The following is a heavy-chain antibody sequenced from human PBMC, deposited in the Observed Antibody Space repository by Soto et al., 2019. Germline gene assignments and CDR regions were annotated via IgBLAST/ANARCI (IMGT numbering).Heavy chain of an antibody. J-gene: IGHJ6*02. CDR3: ARDAANWNDGTDDYFYRMDV. Sequence: QDQLIQSGGDVKKPGASVRVSCKASGYAFSNSAISWVRQAPGQGLEWMGWMRVSDGNTKYAQKFKDRATMTRDTSTSTAYMDLRSLRSDDTAVYYCARDAANWNDGTDDYFYRMDVWGQGTAVTVS. CDR2: MRVSDGNT. CDR1: GYAFSNSA. D-gene: IGHD1-1*01. V-gene: IGHV1-18*04.